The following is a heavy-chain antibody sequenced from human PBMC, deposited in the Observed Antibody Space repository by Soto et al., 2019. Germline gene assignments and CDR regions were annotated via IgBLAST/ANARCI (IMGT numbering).Heavy chain of an antibody. D-gene: IGHD2-2*02. CDR2: ISAYNGNT. Sequence: ASVKVSCKASGYTFTNYGISWVRQAPGQGLEWMGWISAYNGNTNYAQKLQGRVTMTTDTSTSTAYMELRSLRSDDTAVYYCARDFSIPNNLGLQFSGQGTTVTVSS. V-gene: IGHV1-18*01. CDR1: GYTFTNYG. CDR3: ARDFSIPNNLGLQF. J-gene: IGHJ3*01.